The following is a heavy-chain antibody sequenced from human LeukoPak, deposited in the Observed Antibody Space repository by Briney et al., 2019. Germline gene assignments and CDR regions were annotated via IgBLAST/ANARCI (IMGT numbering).Heavy chain of an antibody. CDR1: GGSISSYY. CDR3: ARGPLVVVTPDAFDI. CDR2: IYYSGST. D-gene: IGHD2-21*02. V-gene: IGHV4-59*12. J-gene: IGHJ3*02. Sequence: PSETLSLTCTVSGGSISSYYWSWIRQPPGKGLEWIGYIYYSGSTNYNPSLKSRATISVDTSKNQFSLKLSSVTAADTAVYYCARGPLVVVTPDAFDIWGQGTMVTVSS.